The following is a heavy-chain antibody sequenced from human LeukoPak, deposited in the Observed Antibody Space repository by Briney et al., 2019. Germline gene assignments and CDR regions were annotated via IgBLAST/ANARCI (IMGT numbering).Heavy chain of an antibody. J-gene: IGHJ1*01. CDR1: GFTFSNAR. Sequence: GGSLRLSCAASGFTFSNARMSWVRQAPGKGLEWVGRIKSKTDGGTTDYAAPVKGRFTISRDDSKNTLYLQMNSLKTEDTAVYYCTTDQFIYYDSSGYYYKTEYFQHWGQGTLVTVSS. CDR3: TTDQFIYYDSSGYYYKTEYFQH. D-gene: IGHD3-22*01. CDR2: IKSKTDGGTT. V-gene: IGHV3-15*01.